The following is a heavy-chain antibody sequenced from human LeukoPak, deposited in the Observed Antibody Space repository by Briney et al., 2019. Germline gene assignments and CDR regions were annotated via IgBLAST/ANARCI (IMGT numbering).Heavy chain of an antibody. CDR1: GFTFRNYG. J-gene: IGHJ4*02. Sequence: PGRSLRLSCAASGFTFRNYGMHWVRQAPGKGLEWVAVIWYDGSNKYYVDSVKGRFTISRDNSKNTLYLQMNSLRAEDTAVYFCARGNSYFGSGRWYWGQGTLVSVSS. CDR3: ARGNSYFGSGRWY. CDR2: IWYDGSNK. D-gene: IGHD3-10*01. V-gene: IGHV3-33*01.